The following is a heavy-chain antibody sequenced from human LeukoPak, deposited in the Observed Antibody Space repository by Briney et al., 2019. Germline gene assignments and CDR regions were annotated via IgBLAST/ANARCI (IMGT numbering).Heavy chain of an antibody. CDR1: GFTFSSYA. CDR2: ISYDGSNT. CDR3: ARDLTKYCGGDCHYGMDV. D-gene: IGHD2-21*02. V-gene: IGHV3-30-3*01. J-gene: IGHJ6*02. Sequence: GGSLRLSCAASGFTFSSYAMHWVRQAPGKGLEWVALISYDGSNTYYADSVKGRFTISRDNSKNILYLQMNSLRAEDTAVYYCARDLTKYCGGDCHYGMDVWGQGTTVTVSS.